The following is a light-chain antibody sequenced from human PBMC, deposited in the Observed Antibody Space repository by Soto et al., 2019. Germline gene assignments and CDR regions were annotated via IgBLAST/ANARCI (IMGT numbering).Light chain of an antibody. J-gene: IGLJ3*02. CDR2: SDD. Sequence: QSVLTQPPSASGTPGQRVTISCSGSSSNIGSNAVSWYQHFPGTAPKVLIYSDDQRPSGVPDRFSGSKSGTSASLAISGLRAEDEADYFCAAWGDSLNTLVFGGGTKLTVL. V-gene: IGLV1-44*01. CDR1: SSNIGSNA. CDR3: AAWGDSLNTLV.